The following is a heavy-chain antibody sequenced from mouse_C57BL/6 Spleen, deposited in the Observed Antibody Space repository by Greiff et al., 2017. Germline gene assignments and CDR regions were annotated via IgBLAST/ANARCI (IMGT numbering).Heavy chain of an antibody. Sequence: DVKLQESGPGLAKPSQTLSLTCSVTGYSITSDYWNWIRKFPGNKLEYMGYISYSGSTYYNPSLKSRISITRDTSKNQYYLQLNSVTTEDTATYYCARSDYGNPYAMDYWGQGTSVTVSS. CDR3: ARSDYGNPYAMDY. D-gene: IGHD2-1*01. V-gene: IGHV3-8*01. J-gene: IGHJ4*01. CDR1: GYSITSDY. CDR2: ISYSGST.